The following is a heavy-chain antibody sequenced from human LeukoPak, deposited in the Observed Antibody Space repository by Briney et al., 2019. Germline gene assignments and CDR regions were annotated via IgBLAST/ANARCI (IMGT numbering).Heavy chain of an antibody. CDR1: GGSFSGYY. CDR2: INHSVST. J-gene: IGHJ4*02. CDR3: ARGTDTAMVYFDY. Sequence: PSETLSLTCAVYGGSFSGYYWSWIRQPPGKGLEWIGEINHSVSTNYNPSLKSRVTISVDTSKNQFSLKLSSVSAADTAVYYCARGTDTAMVYFDYWGQGTLVTVSS. D-gene: IGHD5-18*01. V-gene: IGHV4-34*01.